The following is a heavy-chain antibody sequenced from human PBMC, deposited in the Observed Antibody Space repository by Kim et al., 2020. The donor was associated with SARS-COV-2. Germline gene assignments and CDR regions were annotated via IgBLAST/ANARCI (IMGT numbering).Heavy chain of an antibody. CDR1: GGSFDIGGYF. J-gene: IGHJ4*02. Sequence: SETLSLTCSVSGGSFDIGGYFWSWIRQHPGKGLEWIGYIYYGGPTYLSPSLESRVTLSVDMSKSVFSLNLSAVTAADTAVYFCARGSSYTGYDHHSWGQGTLVTVSS. CDR2: IYYGGPT. CDR3: ARGSSYTGYDHHS. V-gene: IGHV4-31*03. D-gene: IGHD5-12*01.